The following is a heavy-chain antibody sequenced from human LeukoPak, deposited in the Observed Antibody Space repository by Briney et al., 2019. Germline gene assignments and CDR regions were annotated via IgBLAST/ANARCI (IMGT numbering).Heavy chain of an antibody. CDR2: INSDGSTT. CDR1: GFTFSSYW. J-gene: IGHJ4*02. Sequence: GGSLRLSCAASGFTFSSYWMHWVRQAPGKGLVWVSRINSDGSTTSYADSVKGRFTISRDNAKNSLYLQMNSLRAEDTAVYYCARDKETCGGNANDYWGQGTLVTVSS. CDR3: ARDKETCGGNANDY. V-gene: IGHV3-74*01. D-gene: IGHD4-23*01.